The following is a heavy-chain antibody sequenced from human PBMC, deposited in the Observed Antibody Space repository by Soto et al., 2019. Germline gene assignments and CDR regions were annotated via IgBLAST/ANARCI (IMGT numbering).Heavy chain of an antibody. CDR2: FYYSGST. J-gene: IGHJ3*02. V-gene: IGHV4-61*03. CDR1: GGSVSSGSYY. Sequence: SETLSLTCTVSGGSVSSGSYYWSWIRQPPGKGLEWIGYFYYSGSTNYNPSLNSRVTISVDTDKNHFSLKLTSATAADTAVYYCARSPGSIASRQDAFDIWGQGTMVTVSS. CDR3: ARSPGSIASRQDAFDI. D-gene: IGHD6-6*01.